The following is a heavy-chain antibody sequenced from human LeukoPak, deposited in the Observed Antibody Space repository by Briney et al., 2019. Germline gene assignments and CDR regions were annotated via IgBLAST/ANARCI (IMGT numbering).Heavy chain of an antibody. CDR3: VSPRGFSYGYFDY. CDR2: IYYSGST. CDR1: GGSISDYY. D-gene: IGHD5-18*01. J-gene: IGHJ4*02. V-gene: IGHV4-59*08. Sequence: PSETLSLTCTVSGGSISDYYWSWIRQPPGKGLEWIGYIYYSGSTNYNPSLKSRVTVSADTSKNQISLKLTSVTAADTAVYYCVSPRGFSYGYFDYWGQGTLVTVSS.